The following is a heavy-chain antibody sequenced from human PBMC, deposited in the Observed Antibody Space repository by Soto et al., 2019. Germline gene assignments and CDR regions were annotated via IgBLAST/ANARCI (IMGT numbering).Heavy chain of an antibody. J-gene: IGHJ4*02. Sequence: QLQLQESGPGLVKPSETLSLTCTVSGGSISSGSHYWGWIRQPPGKGLEWIGSIDYSGSAYYNPSLKSRVTISVDTSKNQLSLKLSSVTAADTAVFYCARPDDSSGYSYDYWGQGTLVTVSS. V-gene: IGHV4-39*01. CDR3: ARPDDSSGYSYDY. CDR1: GGSISSGSHY. D-gene: IGHD3-22*01. CDR2: IDYSGSA.